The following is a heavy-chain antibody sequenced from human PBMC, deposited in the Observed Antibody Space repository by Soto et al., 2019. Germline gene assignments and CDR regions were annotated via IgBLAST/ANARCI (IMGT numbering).Heavy chain of an antibody. CDR2: INHGGST. Sequence: PSETLSLTCAVHGGSFIGFYWGWIRQPPGKALEWVGEINHGGSTNYNPSIKSRVTISLDTSNNQFSLNLTSVTAADTAFYYCTGDPMMYYGAGTYGYFDSWGQGTLVTVSS. J-gene: IGHJ4*02. CDR1: GGSFIGFY. V-gene: IGHV4-34*01. D-gene: IGHD3-10*01. CDR3: TGDPMMYYGAGTYGYFDS.